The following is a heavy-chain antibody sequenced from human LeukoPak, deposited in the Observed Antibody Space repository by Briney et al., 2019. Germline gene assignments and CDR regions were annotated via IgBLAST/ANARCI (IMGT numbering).Heavy chain of an antibody. J-gene: IGHJ4*02. D-gene: IGHD1-26*01. CDR1: GFTFSSYW. V-gene: IGHV3-7*03. CDR3: ARDVGRYFDY. Sequence: AGGSLRLSCAASGFTFSSYWMSWVRQAPGKGLEWVANIKEGGSGKYYVDSVKGRFTISRDNAKHSLYLQMNSLRAEDTAVYSCARDVGRYFDYWGQGTLVTVSS. CDR2: IKEGGSGK.